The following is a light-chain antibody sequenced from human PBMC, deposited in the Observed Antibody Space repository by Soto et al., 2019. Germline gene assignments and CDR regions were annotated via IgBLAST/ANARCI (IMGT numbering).Light chain of an antibody. J-gene: IGKJ5*01. CDR3: QQRSDWPIT. Sequence: EIVLTQSPATLSLSPGERATLSCRASQSIASYLAWYQQKPGQAPSLLIYGASNRATAIPARFSGSGSGTDFALTISSLEPEDFAVYYCQQRSDWPITFGQGTRLEIK. CDR2: GAS. V-gene: IGKV3-11*01. CDR1: QSIASY.